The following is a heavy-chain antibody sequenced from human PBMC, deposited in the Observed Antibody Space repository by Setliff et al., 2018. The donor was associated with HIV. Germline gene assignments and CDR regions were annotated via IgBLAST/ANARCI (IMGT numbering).Heavy chain of an antibody. CDR1: GGSISSSNYY. V-gene: IGHV4-39*07. J-gene: IGHJ3*02. D-gene: IGHD3-22*01. CDR3: ARSRRYYDSSGYYPGAFDI. CDR2: IYYSGST. Sequence: PSETLSLTCTVSGGSISSSNYYWGWIRQPPGKGLEWIGSIYYSGSTYYKSSLKSRVTISVDTSKNQFSLKLSSVTAADTAVYYCARSRRYYDSSGYYPGAFDIWGQGTVVTVSS.